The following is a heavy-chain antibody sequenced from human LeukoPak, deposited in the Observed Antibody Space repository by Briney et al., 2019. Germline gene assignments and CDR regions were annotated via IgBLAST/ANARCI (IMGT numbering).Heavy chain of an antibody. D-gene: IGHD2-21*01. CDR2: IKQDGSEK. CDR3: ARGVIPTHDYY. V-gene: IGHV3-7*01. Sequence: GGSLRRSCAASGFTFSSYWMSWVRQAPGKGLEWVPNIKQDGSEKYYVDSVKGRFTISRDNAKNSLYLQMNSLRAEDTAVYYCARGVIPTHDYYWGQGTLVTVSS. CDR1: GFTFSSYW. J-gene: IGHJ4*02.